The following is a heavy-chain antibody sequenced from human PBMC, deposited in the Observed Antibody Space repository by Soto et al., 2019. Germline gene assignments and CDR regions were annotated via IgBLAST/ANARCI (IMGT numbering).Heavy chain of an antibody. CDR1: GGTFSSYA. CDR3: ARVPGYCSGGSCQSSDY. D-gene: IGHD2-15*01. V-gene: IGHV1-69*13. Sequence: SVKVSCKASGGTFSSYAISWLRQAPGQGLEWMGGIIPIFGTANYAQKFQGRVTITADESTSTAYMELSSLRSEDTAVYYCARVPGYCSGGSCQSSDYWGQGTLVTVSS. CDR2: IIPIFGTA. J-gene: IGHJ4*02.